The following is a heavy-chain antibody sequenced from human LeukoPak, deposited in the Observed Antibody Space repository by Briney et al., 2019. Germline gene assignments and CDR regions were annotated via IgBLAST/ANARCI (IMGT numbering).Heavy chain of an antibody. V-gene: IGHV4-39*07. J-gene: IGHJ5*02. CDR1: GGSISSSSYY. CDR2: IYYGGST. D-gene: IGHD3-10*01. Sequence: SSETLSLTCTVSGGSISSSSYYWGWIRQPPGKGLEWIGTIYYGGSTYYNPSLKSRVTMSVDTSKNQFSLKLSSVTAADTAVYYCARNRVEPYYYGSGSYNWFDPWGQGTLVTVSS. CDR3: ARNRVEPYYYGSGSYNWFDP.